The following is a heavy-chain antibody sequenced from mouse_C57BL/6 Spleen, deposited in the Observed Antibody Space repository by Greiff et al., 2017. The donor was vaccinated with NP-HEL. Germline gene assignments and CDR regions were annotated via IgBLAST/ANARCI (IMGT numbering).Heavy chain of an antibody. D-gene: IGHD1-1*01. Sequence: VQLKESGAELVKPGASVKLSCTASGFNIKDYYMHWVKQRTEQGLEWIGRIDPEDGATKYAPKFQGKATITADTSSNTAYLQLSSLTSEDTSVYYCARWDYGSSLFAYWGQGTLVTVSA. CDR2: IDPEDGAT. CDR3: ARWDYGSSLFAY. CDR1: GFNIKDYY. J-gene: IGHJ3*01. V-gene: IGHV14-2*01.